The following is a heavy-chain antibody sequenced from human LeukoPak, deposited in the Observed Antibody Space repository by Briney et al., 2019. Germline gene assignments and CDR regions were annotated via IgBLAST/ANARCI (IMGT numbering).Heavy chain of an antibody. CDR1: GGXISTYS. V-gene: IGHV4-59*01. CDR3: ARAHSSGWPHMFDP. CDR2: TYYSGST. D-gene: IGHD6-19*01. J-gene: IGHJ5*02. Sequence: SETLSPTCSVSGGXISTYSCTWIRQPPGKGLEWVGNTYYSGSTNYNPSLKSRVTISIDTSKNQFSLKVSSVTAADTAVYYCARAHSSGWPHMFDPWGQGTLVTVPS.